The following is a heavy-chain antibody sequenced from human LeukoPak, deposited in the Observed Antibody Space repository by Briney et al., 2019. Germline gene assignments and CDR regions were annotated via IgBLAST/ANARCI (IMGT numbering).Heavy chain of an antibody. D-gene: IGHD4/OR15-4a*01. CDR3: ARRAGAYSHPYDY. CDR1: GFTVSSDS. J-gene: IGHJ4*02. V-gene: IGHV3-53*01. CDR2: IYSDNT. Sequence: GSLRLSCTVSGFTVSSDSMSWVRQAPGKGLEWVSFIYSDNTHYSDSVKGRFTISRDNSKNTLYLQMNSLRAEDTAVYYCARRAGAYSHPYDYWGQGTLVTVSS.